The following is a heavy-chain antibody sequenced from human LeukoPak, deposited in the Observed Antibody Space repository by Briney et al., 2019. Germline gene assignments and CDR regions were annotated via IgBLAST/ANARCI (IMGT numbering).Heavy chain of an antibody. D-gene: IGHD6-19*01. J-gene: IGHJ4*02. V-gene: IGHV3-11*01. CDR1: GFTFNDFY. Sequence: GGSLRLSCAASGFTFNDFYMSWIRQAPGKGLEWVSDIGSSDSIMASGDSVKGRFTIPRNTAKNLPYPQINSLRVEDTALYYCAREIVAGTFDCWGQGTLVTVSS. CDR2: IGSSDSIM. CDR3: AREIVAGTFDC.